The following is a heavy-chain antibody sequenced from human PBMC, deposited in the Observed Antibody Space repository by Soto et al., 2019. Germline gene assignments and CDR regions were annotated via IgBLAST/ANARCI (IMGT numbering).Heavy chain of an antibody. Sequence: GESLKISCKGSGYSFTSYWIGWVRQMPGKGLEWMGIIYPGDSDTRYSPSFQGQVTISADKSISTAYLQWSSLKASDTAMYYCARGKLERLYYYYYYMDVWGKGTTVTVSS. D-gene: IGHD1-1*01. CDR2: IYPGDSDT. CDR1: GYSFTSYW. J-gene: IGHJ6*03. CDR3: ARGKLERLYYYYYYMDV. V-gene: IGHV5-51*01.